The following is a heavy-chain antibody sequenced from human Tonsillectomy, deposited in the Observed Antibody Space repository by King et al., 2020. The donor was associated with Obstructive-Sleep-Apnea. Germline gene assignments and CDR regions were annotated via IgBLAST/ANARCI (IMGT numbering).Heavy chain of an antibody. CDR3: ARDKAMVRGATNPYYYYYGMDV. Sequence: VQLVESGGGLVKPGGSLRLSCAASGFIFSSYSMNLVRQAPGKGLEWVSSISSSSSYIYYADSVKGRFTISRDNAKNSLYLQMNSLRAEDTAVYYCARDKAMVRGATNPYYYYYGMDVWGQGTTVTVSS. J-gene: IGHJ6*02. D-gene: IGHD3-10*01. CDR2: ISSSSSYI. CDR1: GFIFSSYS. V-gene: IGHV3-21*01.